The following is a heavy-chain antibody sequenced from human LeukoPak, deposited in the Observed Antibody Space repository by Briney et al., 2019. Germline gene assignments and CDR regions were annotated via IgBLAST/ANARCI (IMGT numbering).Heavy chain of an antibody. J-gene: IGHJ4*02. CDR1: GFTFSRYW. D-gene: IGHD3-22*01. CDR2: IKQDGSDK. V-gene: IGHV3-7*04. CDR3: ARDYDSSGYSVRFEY. Sequence: PGGSLRLSCVASGFTFSRYWMSWVRQAPGKGLEWVANIKQDGSDKYYVDSVKGRFTITRDNAKNSLYLQMNSLRAEDTAVYYFARDYDSSGYSVRFEYWGQGTLVTVSS.